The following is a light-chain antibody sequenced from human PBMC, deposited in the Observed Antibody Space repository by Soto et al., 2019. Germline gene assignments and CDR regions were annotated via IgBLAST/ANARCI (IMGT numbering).Light chain of an antibody. CDR2: EVA. V-gene: IGLV2-8*01. J-gene: IGLJ3*02. Sequence: QSAPTQPASVSGSPGQSITISCTGTNNDVGRFDLVSWYQQHPGKAPKLIIYEVAKRPSGVPDRISGSKSGNTASLTVSGLQAEDEADYYCSSYADRNKFLFGGGTKVTVL. CDR3: SSYADRNKFL. CDR1: NNDVGRFDL.